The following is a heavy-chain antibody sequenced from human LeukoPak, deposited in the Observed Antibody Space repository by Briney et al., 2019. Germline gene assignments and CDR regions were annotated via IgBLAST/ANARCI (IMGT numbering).Heavy chain of an antibody. CDR1: GFTFSSYS. V-gene: IGHV3-21*01. CDR3: ARSDCSSTSCSSRGGYSNYYMDV. CDR2: ISSGSSYI. D-gene: IGHD2-2*01. J-gene: IGHJ6*03. Sequence: GGSLRLSCAASGFTFSSYSMNWVRQAPGKGLEWVSSISSGSSYIYYADSVKGRFTISRDSAKNSLYLQMNSLRDEDTAVYFCARSDCSSTSCSSRGGYSNYYMDVWGKGTTVTFPS.